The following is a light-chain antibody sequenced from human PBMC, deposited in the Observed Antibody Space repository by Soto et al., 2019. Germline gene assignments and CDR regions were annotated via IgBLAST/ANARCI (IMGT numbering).Light chain of an antibody. V-gene: IGKV3-20*01. Sequence: EIVLTQSPGTLSLSPGERATLSCRASQSISSRLAWYQQKPGQAPRLLIYGASSRATGVPDRFSGSGSGADFTLTISRLEPEDFAVDYCQHYGYSLPNTFGQGTKLEIK. CDR2: GAS. CDR3: QHYGYSLPNT. J-gene: IGKJ2*01. CDR1: QSISSR.